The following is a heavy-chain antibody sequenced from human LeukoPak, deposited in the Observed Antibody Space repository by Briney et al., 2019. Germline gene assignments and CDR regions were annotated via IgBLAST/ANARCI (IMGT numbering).Heavy chain of an antibody. CDR2: IGGGASTI. J-gene: IGHJ4*02. Sequence: PGGSLRLSCAASGFTFSSYSMNWVRQAPGKGLEWVSYIGGGASTISYADSVQGRFIITRDNAKNSLYLQMNSLTDEDTAVYYCARDRDYSFDYWGQGTLVTVSS. CDR1: GFTFSSYS. D-gene: IGHD5-24*01. V-gene: IGHV3-48*02. CDR3: ARDRDYSFDY.